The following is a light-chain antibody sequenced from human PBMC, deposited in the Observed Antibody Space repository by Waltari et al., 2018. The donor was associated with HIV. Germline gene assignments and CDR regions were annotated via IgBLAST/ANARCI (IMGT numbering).Light chain of an antibody. CDR1: NSNIGSNT. CDR2: SDD. J-gene: IGLJ3*02. Sequence: QSVLTQPPSASGTPGQRVTISCSGSNSNIGSNTVSWYQQLPGTAPKLLIYSDDQRPPAVPDRFSGSKSGTSASLAISGLQSEDDADYYCAVWDDGLNGPEFGGGTKLTVL. CDR3: AVWDDGLNGPE. V-gene: IGLV1-44*01.